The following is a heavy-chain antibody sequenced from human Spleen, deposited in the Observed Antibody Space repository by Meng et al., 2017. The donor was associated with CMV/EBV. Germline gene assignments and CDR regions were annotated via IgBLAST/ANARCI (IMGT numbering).Heavy chain of an antibody. CDR1: GGSISRRSYY. V-gene: IGHV4-39*07. CDR2: IYYSGSTYST. D-gene: IGHD3-10*01. Sequence: GSLRLSCSVSGGSISRRSYYWGWIRQPPGKGLEWIGSIYYSGSTYSTYYNPSLKSRVTISADTSKKQFSLKLSSVTAADTAVYYCARVRDYYGSGSYSPDWGQGTLVTVSS. CDR3: ARVRDYYGSGSYSPD. J-gene: IGHJ4*02.